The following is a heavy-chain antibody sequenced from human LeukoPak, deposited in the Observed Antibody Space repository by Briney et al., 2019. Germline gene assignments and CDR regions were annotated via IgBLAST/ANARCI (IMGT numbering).Heavy chain of an antibody. CDR1: GYSISSGYF. CDR3: ATHPSRNGFRGY. J-gene: IGHJ4*02. CDR2: TYHSGST. V-gene: IGHV4-38-2*01. D-gene: IGHD1-1*01. Sequence: PSETLSLTCAVSGYSISSGYFWGWIRQPPGKGLEWIGTTYHSGSTYYNASLKSRVTISVDTSKNQFSLNLNSVTAADTAVYYCATHPSRNGFRGYWGQGTLVTVSS.